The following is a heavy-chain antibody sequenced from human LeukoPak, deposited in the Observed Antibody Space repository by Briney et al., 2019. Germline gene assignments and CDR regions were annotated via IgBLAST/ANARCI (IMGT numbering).Heavy chain of an antibody. V-gene: IGHV1-2*02. Sequence: ASVKVSCKASGYTFTAYYIHWVRQAPGQGLEWMGWINPNSGGTNYAQKFQGRVTMTRDTSISTAYMELSRLRSDDTAVYYCARSLDQQWLDSCAFDIWGQGTMVTVSS. CDR3: ARSLDQQWLDSCAFDI. CDR2: INPNSGGT. J-gene: IGHJ3*02. D-gene: IGHD6-19*01. CDR1: GYTFTAYY.